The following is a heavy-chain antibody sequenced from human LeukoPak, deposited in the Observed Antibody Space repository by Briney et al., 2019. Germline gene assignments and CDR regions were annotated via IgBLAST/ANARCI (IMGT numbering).Heavy chain of an antibody. V-gene: IGHV1-2*02. CDR3: ARPTYTSSSRYFFDY. Sequence: ASVKVSCKASGYTFTGYYMHWVRQAPGQGLEWMGWINPNSGGTNYAQKFQGRVTMTRDTSISTAYMELSRLRSDNTAVYYCARPTYTSSSRYFFDYWGQGTLVTVSS. D-gene: IGHD6-13*01. J-gene: IGHJ4*02. CDR1: GYTFTGYY. CDR2: INPNSGGT.